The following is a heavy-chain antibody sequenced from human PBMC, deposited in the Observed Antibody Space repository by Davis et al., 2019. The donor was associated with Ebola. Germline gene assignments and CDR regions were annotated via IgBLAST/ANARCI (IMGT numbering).Heavy chain of an antibody. Sequence: GESLKISCAASGFTFSSYAMSWVRQAPGKGLEWVSAISSSGGSTYYADSVKGRVTISRDNSKNTVDLQLNSLRAEDTAVYYCARDRRGTYYFDFWGQGSLVIVSS. CDR3: ARDRRGTYYFDF. J-gene: IGHJ4*02. V-gene: IGHV3-23*01. D-gene: IGHD3/OR15-3a*01. CDR1: GFTFSSYA. CDR2: ISSSGGST.